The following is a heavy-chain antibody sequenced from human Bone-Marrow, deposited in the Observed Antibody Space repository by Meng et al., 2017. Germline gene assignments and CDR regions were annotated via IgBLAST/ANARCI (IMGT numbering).Heavy chain of an antibody. Sequence: ASVKVSCKASGYTFTSYDINWVRQATGQGLEWMGWMNPNSGNTGYAQKFQGRVTITRNISISTAYMELSSLRSEDTAVYYCARGGIAAAAIDYWGQGTLVTVSS. V-gene: IGHV1-8*03. J-gene: IGHJ4*02. CDR1: GYTFTSYD. CDR2: MNPNSGNT. CDR3: ARGGIAAAAIDY. D-gene: IGHD6-13*01.